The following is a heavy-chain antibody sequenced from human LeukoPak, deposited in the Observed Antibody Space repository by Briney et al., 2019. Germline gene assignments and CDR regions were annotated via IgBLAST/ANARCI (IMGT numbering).Heavy chain of an antibody. V-gene: IGHV4-59*01. Sequence: SETLSLTCTVSGASISSDYWNWIRQPQGKGLEWIGHVYHSGSTNYNPSLKSRVTISVDTSKNQFSLKLSSVTAADTAVYYCARAGNYYYSSGYYSHFDYWGQGTLVTVSS. D-gene: IGHD3-22*01. CDR2: VYHSGST. J-gene: IGHJ4*02. CDR3: ARAGNYYYSSGYYSHFDY. CDR1: GASISSDY.